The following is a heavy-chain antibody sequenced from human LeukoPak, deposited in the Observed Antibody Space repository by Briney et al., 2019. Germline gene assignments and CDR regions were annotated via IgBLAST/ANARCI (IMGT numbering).Heavy chain of an antibody. CDR1: GYTFTNYG. D-gene: IGHD2-15*01. CDR2: ISGYNGNT. CDR3: ARVCHWDIDNTRGDPLDY. Sequence: GASVKVSCKSSGYTFTNYGIAWVRQAPGQGLEWMGWISGYNGNTNYAQRFQGRVTMTTDTSTSTVYMEVRSLRSDDTATYYCARVCHWDIDNTRGDPLDYWGQGTLVTVSS. J-gene: IGHJ4*02. V-gene: IGHV1-18*01.